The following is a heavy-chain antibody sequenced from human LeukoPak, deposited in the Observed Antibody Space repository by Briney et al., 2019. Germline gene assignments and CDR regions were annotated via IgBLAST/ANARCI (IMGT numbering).Heavy chain of an antibody. Sequence: ASVKVSCKASGYTFTSYYMHWVRQAPGQGLEWMGIINPSGGSTSYAQKFQGRVTMTRDTSTSTVYMELSSLRSEDTAVYYCAREICTSEKGTAMWVYYYGMDVWGQGTTVTVSS. D-gene: IGHD5-18*01. CDR1: GYTFTSYY. CDR3: AREICTSEKGTAMWVYYYGMDV. J-gene: IGHJ6*02. CDR2: INPSGGST. V-gene: IGHV1-46*01.